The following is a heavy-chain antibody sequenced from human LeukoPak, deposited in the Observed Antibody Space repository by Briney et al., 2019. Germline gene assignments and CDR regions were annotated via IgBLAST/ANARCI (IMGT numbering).Heavy chain of an antibody. CDR2: IPYDGSNK. V-gene: IGHV3-30-3*01. CDR3: ARGFHFDY. CDR1: GFTFSSYA. J-gene: IGHJ4*02. Sequence: GGSLRLSCAASGFTFSSYAMHWVRQAPGKGLEWVAVIPYDGSNKYYADSVKGRFTISRDNSKNTLYLQMNSLRAEDTAVYYCARGFHFDYWGQGTLVTVSS. D-gene: IGHD3-10*01.